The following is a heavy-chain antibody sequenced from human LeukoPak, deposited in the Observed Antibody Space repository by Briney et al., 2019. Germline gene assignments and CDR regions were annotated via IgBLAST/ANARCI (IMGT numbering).Heavy chain of an antibody. CDR1: GLTFSTFP. V-gene: IGHV3-23*01. CDR3: AKDEYCSGGSCYSLPNNWFDP. J-gene: IGHJ5*02. CDR2: ISGGGGST. Sequence: GGSLGFSCAAPGLTFSTFPMTWFGKAQGKGLEGASTISGGGGSTYYADSVKGRFTISRDNSKNTLYLQMNSLRAEDTAVYYCAKDEYCSGGSCYSLPNNWFDPWGQGTLVTVSS. D-gene: IGHD2-15*01.